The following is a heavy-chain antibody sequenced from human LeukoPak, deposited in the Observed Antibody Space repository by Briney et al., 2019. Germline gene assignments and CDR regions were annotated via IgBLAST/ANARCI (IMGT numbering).Heavy chain of an antibody. V-gene: IGHV3-30-3*01. CDR1: GFTFSSYA. D-gene: IGHD3-22*01. J-gene: IGHJ4*02. CDR2: ISYDGSNK. Sequence: PGGSLRLSCAASGFTFSSYAMHWVRQAPGKGLEWVAVISYDGSNKYYADSVKGRFTISRDNSKNTLYLQMNSLRAEDTAVYYCARDKFRPHADYYDSSGYGYWGQGTLVTVSS. CDR3: ARDKFRPHADYYDSSGYGY.